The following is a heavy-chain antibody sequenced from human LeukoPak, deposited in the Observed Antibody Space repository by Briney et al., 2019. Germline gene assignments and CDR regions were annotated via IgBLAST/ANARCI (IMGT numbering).Heavy chain of an antibody. J-gene: IGHJ5*02. D-gene: IGHD2-15*01. V-gene: IGHV4-4*07. Sequence: SETLSLTCTVSGGSISSYYWRWIRQPAGKGLEWIGRIYTSGSTNYNPSLKSRVTMSVDTSKNQFSLKLSSVTAADTAVYYCARVGCSGGSCYLPNWFDPWGQGTLVTVSS. CDR1: GGSISSYY. CDR3: ARVGCSGGSCYLPNWFDP. CDR2: IYTSGST.